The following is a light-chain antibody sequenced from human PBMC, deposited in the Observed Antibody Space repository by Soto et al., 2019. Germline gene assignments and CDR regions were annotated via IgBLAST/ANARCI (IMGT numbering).Light chain of an antibody. J-gene: IGKJ1*01. Sequence: DIQMTQSPASLSASVGDRVTITCRASQGIIDYVAWYQQKPGHAPNLLIYAASTLRSGVPPRFSGSGAGTDFTLTISSLQPEDVATYYCQKYDSAPQTFGPGTRVEI. CDR2: AAS. CDR1: QGIIDY. V-gene: IGKV1-27*01. CDR3: QKYDSAPQT.